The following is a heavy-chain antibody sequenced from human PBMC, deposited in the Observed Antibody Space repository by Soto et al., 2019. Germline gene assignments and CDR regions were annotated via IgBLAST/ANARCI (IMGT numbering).Heavy chain of an antibody. CDR2: GYHSVSI. Sequence: SETLSLTCTVSGASISSYYWSWIRQPPGKGLEWIGYGYHSVSIHYNPSLKTRVTISVDTSENQFSLRLSSVTAADTAVYYCARAFAGFGAYWYFDLWGRGTLVTVSS. J-gene: IGHJ2*01. D-gene: IGHD3-16*01. CDR1: GASISSYY. CDR3: ARAFAGFGAYWYFDL. V-gene: IGHV4-59*01.